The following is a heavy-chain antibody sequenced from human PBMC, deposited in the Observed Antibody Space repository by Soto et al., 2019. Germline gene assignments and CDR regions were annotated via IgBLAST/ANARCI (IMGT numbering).Heavy chain of an antibody. CDR3: ARGKAEITIFGVVIRDYYYYGMDV. V-gene: IGHV1-69*06. D-gene: IGHD3-3*01. Sequence: SVKVSCKASGGTFSSYAISWVRQAPGQGLEWMGGIIPIFGTANYAQKFQGRVTITADKSTSTAYMELSSLRSEDTAVYYCARGKAEITIFGVVIRDYYYYGMDVWGHGTTVTVSS. CDR1: GGTFSSYA. J-gene: IGHJ6*02. CDR2: IIPIFGTA.